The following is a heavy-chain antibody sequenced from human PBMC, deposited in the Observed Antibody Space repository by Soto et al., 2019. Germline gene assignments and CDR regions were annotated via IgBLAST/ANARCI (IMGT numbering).Heavy chain of an antibody. Sequence: SETLSLNCTVSGGSISSGGYYWTWIRQHPGKGLEWIGYIYYSGSTYYNPSLKSRVTISVDTSKNQFSLKLSSVTAADTAVYYCAREVSCSGGSCYSGALTGDSHWFDPWGQGTLVTVSS. D-gene: IGHD2-15*01. CDR2: IYYSGST. V-gene: IGHV4-31*03. CDR3: AREVSCSGGSCYSGALTGDSHWFDP. CDR1: GGSISSGGYY. J-gene: IGHJ5*02.